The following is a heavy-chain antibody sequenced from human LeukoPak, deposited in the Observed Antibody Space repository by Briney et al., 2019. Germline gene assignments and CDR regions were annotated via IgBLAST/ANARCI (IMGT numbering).Heavy chain of an antibody. CDR2: IKRDGSEI. CDR1: GFSFNNYW. Sequence: GGSLRLSCAASGFSFNNYWMSWVRQAPGKGLEWLANIKRDGSEIYYLDSVKGRFTISRDNAKNSLYLQMNSLRAEDTAVYYCARGALFDYWGQGTLVTVSS. J-gene: IGHJ4*02. D-gene: IGHD4/OR15-4a*01. CDR3: ARGALFDY. V-gene: IGHV3-7*01.